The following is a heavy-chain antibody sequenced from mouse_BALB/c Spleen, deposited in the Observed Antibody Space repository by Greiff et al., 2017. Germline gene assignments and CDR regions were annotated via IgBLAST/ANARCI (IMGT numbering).Heavy chain of an antibody. D-gene: IGHD1-2*01. Sequence: QVQLQQSGPGLVAPSQSLSITCTVSGFSLTSYGVHWVRQPPGKGLEWLGVIWAGGSTNYNSALMSRLSISKDNSKSQVFLKMNSLQTDDTAMYYCARESTTALAYWGQGTLVTVSA. J-gene: IGHJ3*01. CDR3: ARESTTALAY. V-gene: IGHV2-9*02. CDR1: GFSLTSYG. CDR2: IWAGGST.